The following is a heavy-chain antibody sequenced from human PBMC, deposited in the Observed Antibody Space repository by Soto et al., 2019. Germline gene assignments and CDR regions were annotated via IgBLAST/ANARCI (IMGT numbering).Heavy chain of an antibody. CDR3: ARDRWPLEYYYDSSGYRYYYYGMDV. J-gene: IGHJ6*02. D-gene: IGHD3-22*01. V-gene: IGHV3-21*01. Sequence: GGSLRLSCAASGFTFSSYSMNWVRQAPGKGLEWVSSISSSSSYIYYADSVKGRFTISRDNAKKSLYLQMNSLRAEDTAVYYCARDRWPLEYYYDSSGYRYYYYGMDVWGQGTTVTVSS. CDR2: ISSSSSYI. CDR1: GFTFSSYS.